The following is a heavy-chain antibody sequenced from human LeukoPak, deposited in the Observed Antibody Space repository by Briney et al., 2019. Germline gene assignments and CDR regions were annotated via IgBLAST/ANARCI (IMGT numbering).Heavy chain of an antibody. Sequence: ASVKVSCKASGYTFSDFYIHRVRQAPGQGLEYVGWITPKSGDTYSPQRFQGRVTMTRDASISTAYMELSSLGSDDTAVYFCARVRLADERAWAYWGQGTLVTVSS. CDR1: GYTFSDFY. CDR2: ITPKSGDT. V-gene: IGHV1-2*02. J-gene: IGHJ4*02. D-gene: IGHD3-3*02. CDR3: ARVRLADERAWAY.